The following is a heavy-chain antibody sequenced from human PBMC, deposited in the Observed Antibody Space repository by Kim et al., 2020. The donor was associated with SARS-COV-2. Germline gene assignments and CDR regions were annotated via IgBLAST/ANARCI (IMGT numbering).Heavy chain of an antibody. Sequence: KCRFTISRDTAKTSLYLQMNSRRAEDTAVYYCARWIAAAGRYYYYGMDVWGQGTTVTVSS. V-gene: IGHV3-11*03. J-gene: IGHJ6*02. D-gene: IGHD6-13*01. CDR3: ARWIAAAGRYYYYGMDV.